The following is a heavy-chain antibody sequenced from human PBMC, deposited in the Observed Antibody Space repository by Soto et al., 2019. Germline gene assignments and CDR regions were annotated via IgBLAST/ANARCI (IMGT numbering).Heavy chain of an antibody. Sequence: QVQLVQSGAEVKKPGSSVKVSCKASGGTFSSYAISWVRQAPGQGLEWMGGIIPIFGTANYAQKFQGRVTITADESTSTAYMELSSLRSEDTAVYYCARGPPVGYCSSTSCLYNRFDPWGQGTLVTVSS. D-gene: IGHD2-2*01. V-gene: IGHV1-69*01. CDR2: IIPIFGTA. J-gene: IGHJ5*02. CDR3: ARGPPVGYCSSTSCLYNRFDP. CDR1: GGTFSSYA.